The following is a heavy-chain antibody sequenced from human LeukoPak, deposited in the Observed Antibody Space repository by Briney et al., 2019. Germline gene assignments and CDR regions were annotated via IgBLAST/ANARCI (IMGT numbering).Heavy chain of an antibody. V-gene: IGHV1-2*06. CDR1: GYTFTGYY. CDR2: INPNSGGT. CDR3: ARGAQERRGMDV. Sequence: ASVTVSCTASGYTFTGYYMHWVRQAPGQGLEWMGRINPNSGGTNHAQKFQGRVTMTRDTTISTAYMEMSRLTSDDTAVYYCARGAQERRGMDVWGQGTTVTASS. J-gene: IGHJ6*02.